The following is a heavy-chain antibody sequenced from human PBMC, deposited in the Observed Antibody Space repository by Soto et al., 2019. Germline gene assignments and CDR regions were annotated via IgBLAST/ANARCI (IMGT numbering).Heavy chain of an antibody. CDR3: ARVEGPSGSGGRWHIDE. Sequence: SETLSLTCTVSGGSISSYYWSWIRQPPGKGLEWIGYIYYSGSTNYNPSLKSRVTISVDTSKNQFSLKLSSVTAADTAVYYCARVEGPSGSGGRWHIDEWGKGTLVTVDS. J-gene: IGHJ1*01. CDR2: IYYSGST. D-gene: IGHD2-15*01. V-gene: IGHV4-59*01. CDR1: GGSISSYY.